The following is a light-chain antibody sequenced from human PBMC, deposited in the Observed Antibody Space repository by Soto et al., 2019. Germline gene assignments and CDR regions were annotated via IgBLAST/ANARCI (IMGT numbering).Light chain of an antibody. V-gene: IGKV3-20*01. Sequence: EIVLTQSPGTLSLSPGERATLSCRASQSFTSNYLAWYQQRPGQAPRLLIYGASTRATGIPDRFSGSGSGTDFTLTIDSLQPDDFATYYCQQYNSDSRTFGQGTELDIK. CDR2: GAS. J-gene: IGKJ1*01. CDR3: QQYNSDSRT. CDR1: QSFTSNY.